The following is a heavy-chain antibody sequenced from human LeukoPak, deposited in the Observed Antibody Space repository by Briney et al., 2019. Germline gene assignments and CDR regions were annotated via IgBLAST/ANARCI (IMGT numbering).Heavy chain of an antibody. V-gene: IGHV1-18*01. D-gene: IGHD3-10*01. CDR2: ISAYNGNT. CDR1: GYTFTNYG. Sequence: GASVKVSCKASGYTFTNYGISWVRQAPGQGLEWMGWISAYNGNTNYAQKLHGRVTMTTDTSTSTAYMELRSLRSDDTAVYYCARNRMVRGVPQHYYYGMDVWGQGTTVTVSS. J-gene: IGHJ6*02. CDR3: ARNRMVRGVPQHYYYGMDV.